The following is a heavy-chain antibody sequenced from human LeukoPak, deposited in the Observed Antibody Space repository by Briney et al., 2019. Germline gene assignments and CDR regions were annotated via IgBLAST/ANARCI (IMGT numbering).Heavy chain of an antibody. Sequence: SVKVSCKASGGTFSSYTISWVRQAPGQGLEWMGRIIPILGIANYAQRFQGRVTITADKSTSTAYMELSSLRSEDTAVYYCARDSSGWQQGGYWGQGTLVTVSS. J-gene: IGHJ4*02. CDR1: GGTFSSYT. CDR2: IIPILGIA. CDR3: ARDSSGWQQGGY. D-gene: IGHD6-19*01. V-gene: IGHV1-69*04.